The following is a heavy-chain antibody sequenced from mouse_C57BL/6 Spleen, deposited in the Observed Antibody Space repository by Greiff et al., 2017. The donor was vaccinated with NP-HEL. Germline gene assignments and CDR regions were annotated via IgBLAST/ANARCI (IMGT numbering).Heavy chain of an antibody. D-gene: IGHD4-1*01. CDR2: ISDGGSYT. CDR3: ARELTGSLAY. V-gene: IGHV5-4*01. J-gene: IGHJ3*01. CDR1: GFTFSSYA. Sequence: EVNLVESGGGLVKPGGSLKLSCAASGFTFSSYAMSWVRQTPEKRLEWVATISDGGSYTYYPDNVKGRFTISRDNAKNNLYLQMSHLKSEDTAMYYCARELTGSLAYWGQGTLVTVSA.